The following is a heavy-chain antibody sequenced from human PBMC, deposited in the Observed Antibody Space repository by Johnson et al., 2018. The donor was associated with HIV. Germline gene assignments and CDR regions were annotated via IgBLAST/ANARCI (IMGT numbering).Heavy chain of an antibody. CDR2: ISGSGGST. V-gene: IGHV3-23*04. CDR1: GFTFSSYV. Sequence: EVQLVESGGGLVQPGGSLRLSCAASGFTFSSYVMSWVRQAPGKGLECVSAISGSGGSTYYADSVKVRFTISRDNSKNTLYLQMNSLRAEDTALYYCAKERDWDDAFDIWGQGTMVTVSS. CDR3: AKERDWDDAFDI. D-gene: IGHD3-9*01. J-gene: IGHJ3*02.